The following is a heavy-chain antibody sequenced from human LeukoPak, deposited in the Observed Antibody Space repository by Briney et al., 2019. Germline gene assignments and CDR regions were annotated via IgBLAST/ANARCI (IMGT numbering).Heavy chain of an antibody. CDR1: GGSFSGYY. V-gene: IGHV4-34*01. CDR3: ARGLVRGLTEYHYYYYGMDV. Sequence: PSETLSLTCVVYGGSFSGYYWSWIRQPPGKGLEWIGEINHSGSTNYNPSLKSRLTISVDTSKNQFSLNLSSVTAADTAVYYCARGLVRGLTEYHYYYYGMDVWGKGTTVTVSS. D-gene: IGHD3-10*01. J-gene: IGHJ6*04. CDR2: INHSGST.